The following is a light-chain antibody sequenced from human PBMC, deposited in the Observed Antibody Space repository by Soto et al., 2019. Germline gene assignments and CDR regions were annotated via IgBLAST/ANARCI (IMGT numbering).Light chain of an antibody. V-gene: IGLV2-11*01. Sequence: QSALTQSRSVSGSPGQSVTISCTGTSYDVGDYKYVSWYRQLPGKAPKLIIYDISERPSGVPDRFSGSKSGNTASLTISGLQAEDGADYYCCSYAGSYSYVFGTGTKLTVL. J-gene: IGLJ1*01. CDR2: DIS. CDR1: SYDVGDYKY. CDR3: CSYAGSYSYV.